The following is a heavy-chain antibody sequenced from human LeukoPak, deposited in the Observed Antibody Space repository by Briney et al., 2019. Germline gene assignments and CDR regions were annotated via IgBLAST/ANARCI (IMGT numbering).Heavy chain of an antibody. Sequence: PGGSLRLSCEVSGFTFSSYWMHWVRQTPGKGLVWVSRINSDGTSTSYADSVKGRFTISRDNSKNTLYLQMNTLGAEDTAIYYCAKQIAASSSDYWGQGTLVTVSS. V-gene: IGHV3-74*01. CDR3: AKQIAASSSDY. CDR1: GFTFSSYW. D-gene: IGHD6-13*01. J-gene: IGHJ4*02. CDR2: INSDGTST.